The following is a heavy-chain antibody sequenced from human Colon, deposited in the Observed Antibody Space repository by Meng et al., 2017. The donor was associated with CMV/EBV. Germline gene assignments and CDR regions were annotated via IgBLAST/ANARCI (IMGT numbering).Heavy chain of an antibody. CDR1: GYTFSTYD. V-gene: IGHV1-8*01. CDR3: ARGSNLRPDYRATYYYGIDV. Sequence: ASVTVSCKASGYTFSTYDINWVRQATGQGLEWMGEMKPSSGHTAYAQKFQGRLTMTRNTPIGTAYMELSSLRSDDTAVYYCARGSNLRPDYRATYYYGIDVWGQGTTVTVSS. J-gene: IGHJ6*02. D-gene: IGHD4-11*01. CDR2: MKPSSGHT.